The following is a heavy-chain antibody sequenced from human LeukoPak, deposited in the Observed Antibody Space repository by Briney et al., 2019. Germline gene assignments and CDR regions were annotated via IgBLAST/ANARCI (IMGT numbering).Heavy chain of an antibody. Sequence: PSETLSLTCTVYGGSFSSSSYYWGWIRQPPGKGLEWIGSIYYSGSTYYNPSLKSRVTISVDTSKNQFSLKLSSVTAADTAVYYCARERSHRVYDSSGYYYSPYYFDYWGQGTLVTVSS. CDR3: ARERSHRVYDSSGYYYSPYYFDY. CDR2: IYYSGST. V-gene: IGHV4-39*07. J-gene: IGHJ4*02. D-gene: IGHD3-22*01. CDR1: GGSFSSSSYY.